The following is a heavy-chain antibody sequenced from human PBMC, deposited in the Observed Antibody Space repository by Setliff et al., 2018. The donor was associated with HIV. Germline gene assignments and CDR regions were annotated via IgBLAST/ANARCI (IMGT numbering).Heavy chain of an antibody. V-gene: IGHV1-3*01. CDR3: ASKGGSENYPDSDAFDI. CDR1: GYIFTDYA. J-gene: IGHJ3*02. D-gene: IGHD3-10*01. Sequence: ASVKVSCKASGYIFTDYAVHWVRQAPGQSLEWMGWINVGNGNTRYSEKFQGRVTFARDTSASTVYLELRSLRSEDTAVYFCASKGGSENYPDSDAFDIWGQGTLVTVSS. CDR2: INVGNGNT.